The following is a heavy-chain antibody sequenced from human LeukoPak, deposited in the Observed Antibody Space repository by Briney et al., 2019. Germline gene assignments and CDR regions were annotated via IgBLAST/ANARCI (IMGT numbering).Heavy chain of an antibody. V-gene: IGHV3-30-3*01. D-gene: IGHD1-26*01. CDR3: ARDRHSGSFYGYFDY. CDR2: ISSDGTSK. CDR1: GFTFSSYA. J-gene: IGHJ4*02. Sequence: GGSLRLSCAASGFTFSSYAMHWVRQAEGKGLEWVAVISSDGTSKHYADSVKGRFTISRDDSKSTLYLQMSSLRAEDTAVYFCARDRHSGSFYGYFDYWGQGTLVTVSS.